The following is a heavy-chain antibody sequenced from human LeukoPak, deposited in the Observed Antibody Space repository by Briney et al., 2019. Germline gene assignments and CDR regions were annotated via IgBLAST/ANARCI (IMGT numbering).Heavy chain of an antibody. CDR3: LGDIVVVPATGGYFQH. CDR2: ISYDGSNK. Sequence: GGSLRLSCAASGFTFSSYAMHWVRQAPGKGLEWVAVISYDGSNKYYADSVKGRFTISRDNSKNTLYLQMNSLRAEDTAVYYCLGDIVVVPATGGYFQHWGQGTLVTVSS. CDR1: GFTFSSYA. J-gene: IGHJ1*01. V-gene: IGHV3-30-3*01. D-gene: IGHD2-2*01.